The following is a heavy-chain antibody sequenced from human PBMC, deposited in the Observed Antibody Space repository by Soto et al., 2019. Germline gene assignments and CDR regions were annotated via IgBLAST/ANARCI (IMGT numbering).Heavy chain of an antibody. CDR3: AKDSALDY. Sequence: GGSLRLSCAASGFTFSSYGMHWVRQAPGKGLEWVAVISYDGSNKYYADSVKGRFTISRDNSKNTLYLQMNSLRAEDTAVYYCAKDSALDYWGQGTLVTVSS. D-gene: IGHD6-25*01. CDR2: ISYDGSNK. V-gene: IGHV3-30*18. J-gene: IGHJ4*02. CDR1: GFTFSSYG.